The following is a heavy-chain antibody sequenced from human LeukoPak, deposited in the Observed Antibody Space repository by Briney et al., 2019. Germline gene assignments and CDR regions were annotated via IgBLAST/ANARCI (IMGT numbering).Heavy chain of an antibody. J-gene: IGHJ4*02. Sequence: SVKVSCKASGGTFSSYANSWVRQAPGQGLEWMGGIIPILGTANYPQKFQGRVTITADESTSTAYMELSSLRSEDTAVYYCARERELNTYCGGDCYSLFDYWGQGTLVTVSS. D-gene: IGHD2-21*02. CDR3: ARERELNTYCGGDCYSLFDY. V-gene: IGHV1-69*13. CDR2: IIPILGTA. CDR1: GGTFSSYA.